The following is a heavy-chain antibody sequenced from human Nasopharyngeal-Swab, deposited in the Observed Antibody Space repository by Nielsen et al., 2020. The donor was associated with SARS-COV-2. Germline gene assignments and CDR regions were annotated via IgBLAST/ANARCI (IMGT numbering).Heavy chain of an antibody. CDR3: TTGGQTGTTDDYYYYHGMDV. CDR2: IKSKTDGGTT. CDR1: GFTFSNAW. V-gene: IGHV3-15*01. D-gene: IGHD1-1*01. J-gene: IGHJ6*02. Sequence: GGSLRLSCAASGFTFSNAWMSWVRQAPGKGLEWVGRIKSKTDGGTTDYAAPVKGRFTISRDDSKNTLYLQMNSLKTEDTAVYYCTTGGQTGTTDDYYYYHGMDVWGQGTTVTVSS.